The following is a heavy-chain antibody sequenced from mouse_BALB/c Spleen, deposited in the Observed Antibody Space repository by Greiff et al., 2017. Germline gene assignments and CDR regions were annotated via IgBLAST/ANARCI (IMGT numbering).Heavy chain of an antibody. CDR2: ISSGGST. D-gene: IGHD1-1*01. J-gene: IGHJ4*01. CDR1: GFTFSSYA. CDR3: ARESSYAMDY. Sequence: EVQGVESGGGLVKPGGSLKLSCAASGFTFSSYAMSWVRQTPEKRLEWVASISSGGSTYYPDSVKGRFTISRENAKNTLYLEMSSLRSEDTAMYYCARESSYAMDYWGQGTSVTVSS. V-gene: IGHV5-6-5*01.